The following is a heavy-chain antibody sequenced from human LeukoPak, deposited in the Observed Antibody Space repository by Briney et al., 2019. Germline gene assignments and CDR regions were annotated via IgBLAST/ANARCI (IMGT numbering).Heavy chain of an antibody. V-gene: IGHV3-7*03. CDR3: ARDSTWLLDY. CDR2: IKEDGSVK. J-gene: IGHJ4*02. D-gene: IGHD6-19*01. CDR1: GFIFSSHW. Sequence: GGSLRLSCTASGFIFSSHWMTWVRQSPGKGLEWVANIKEDGSVKYYVDSVKGRFTISRDNTKNALYLQMNSPRADDTAVYFCARDSTWLLDYWGQGTLITVSS.